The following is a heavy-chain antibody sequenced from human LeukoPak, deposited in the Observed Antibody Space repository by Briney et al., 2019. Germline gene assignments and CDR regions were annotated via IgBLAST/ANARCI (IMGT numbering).Heavy chain of an antibody. J-gene: IGHJ4*02. CDR1: GFTFSSYW. Sequence: PGGSLRLSCAASGFTFSSYWMSWVRQAPGKGLEWVANIKQDGSEKYYVDSVKGRFTISRDNAKNSLYLQMNSLRAEDTAVYYCARDTAVWGSYRFNYYFDYWGQGTLVTVSS. D-gene: IGHD3-16*02. CDR3: ARDTAVWGSYRFNYYFDY. CDR2: IKQDGSEK. V-gene: IGHV3-7*01.